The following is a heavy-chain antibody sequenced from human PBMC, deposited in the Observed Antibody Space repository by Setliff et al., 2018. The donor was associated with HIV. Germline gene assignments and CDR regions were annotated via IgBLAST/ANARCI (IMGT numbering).Heavy chain of an antibody. D-gene: IGHD5-18*01. J-gene: IGHJ3*02. CDR1: GLTFSDYG. Sequence: TGGSLRLSCSASGLTFSDYGMHWVRQAPGKGLEWVAFIRYVGSTKYYADSVKGRFTISRDNAKNSLDLQMNSLRLEDTDLYSCTKGASRFGGYSRECDTFEIWGQGTVVTVSS. CDR3: TKGASRFGGYSRECDTFEI. CDR2: IRYVGSTK. V-gene: IGHV3-30*02.